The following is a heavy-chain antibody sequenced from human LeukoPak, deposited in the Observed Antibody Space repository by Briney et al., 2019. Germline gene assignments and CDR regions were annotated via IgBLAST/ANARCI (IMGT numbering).Heavy chain of an antibody. J-gene: IGHJ4*02. CDR1: GYTFTSYG. CDR3: ARFDLRFLEWLYPPPDQGVDY. V-gene: IGHV1-18*01. Sequence: ASVKVSCKASGYTFTSYGISWVRQAPGQGLEWMGWISAYNGNTNYAQKLQGRVTMTTDTSTSTAYMELRSLRSDDTAVYYCARFDLRFLEWLYPPPDQGVDYWGQGTLGTVSS. CDR2: ISAYNGNT. D-gene: IGHD3-3*01.